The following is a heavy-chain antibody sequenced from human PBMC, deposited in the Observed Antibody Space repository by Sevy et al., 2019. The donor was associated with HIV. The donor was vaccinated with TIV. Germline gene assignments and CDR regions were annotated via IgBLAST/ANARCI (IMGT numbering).Heavy chain of an antibody. CDR1: RFTFSTYD. Sequence: GGSLRLSCAASRFTFSTYDIHWVRQAPGKGLEWVAVISHDGSYQYYTDSVKGRFTISRADSKNKAYLQMNSLRADDSGGYYCAKGQGYDYIWGNERSEYYFDYWGQGTLVTVSS. CDR2: ISHDGSYQ. J-gene: IGHJ4*02. D-gene: IGHD3-16*01. V-gene: IGHV3-30*18. CDR3: AKGQGYDYIWGNERSEYYFDY.